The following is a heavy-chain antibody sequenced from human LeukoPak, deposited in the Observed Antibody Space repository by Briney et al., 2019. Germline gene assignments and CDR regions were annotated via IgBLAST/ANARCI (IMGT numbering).Heavy chain of an antibody. CDR3: ARVRIVVVTATKGYYYMDV. J-gene: IGHJ6*03. V-gene: IGHV1-2*02. D-gene: IGHD2-21*02. CDR2: INPNSGGT. CDR1: GYTFTGYY. Sequence: ASVKVSCKASGYTFTGYYMHWVRQAPGQGLEWMGWINPNSGGTNYAQKFQGRVTMTRDTSISTAYMELSRLRSDDTAVYYCARVRIVVVTATKGYYYMDVWGKGTTVTVSS.